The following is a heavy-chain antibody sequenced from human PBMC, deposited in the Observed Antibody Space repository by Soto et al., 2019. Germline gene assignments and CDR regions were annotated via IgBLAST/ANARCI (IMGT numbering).Heavy chain of an antibody. V-gene: IGHV4-34*02. Sequence: QVQIEQWGAGLLKPSETLSLTCAVYGGSSSAYYWSWIRQPPEKVLEWIGQISHSGATDYNPSHKSRVSISGDTSKNQFSLILTSVTAADTAVYYCARQKNSWFYGMDVWGQGTTVTVSS. CDR1: GGSSSAYY. J-gene: IGHJ6*02. CDR3: ARQKNSWFYGMDV. D-gene: IGHD3-10*01. CDR2: ISHSGAT.